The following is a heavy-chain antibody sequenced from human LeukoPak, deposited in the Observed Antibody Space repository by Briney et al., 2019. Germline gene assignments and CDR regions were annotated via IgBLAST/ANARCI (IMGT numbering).Heavy chain of an antibody. D-gene: IGHD1-26*01. Sequence: PGRSLRLSCAASGFTFSSYGMHWVRQAPGKGLEWVAVISYDGSNKYYADSVKGRFTISRDNSKNTLYLQMNSLRAEDTAVYYCARHGGSYYTARAFDYWGQGTLVTVSS. V-gene: IGHV3-30*03. CDR1: GFTFSSYG. CDR2: ISYDGSNK. CDR3: ARHGGSYYTARAFDY. J-gene: IGHJ4*02.